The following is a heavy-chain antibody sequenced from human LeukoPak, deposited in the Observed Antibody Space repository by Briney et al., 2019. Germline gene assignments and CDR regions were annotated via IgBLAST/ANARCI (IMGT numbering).Heavy chain of an antibody. CDR3: AKGGKWDVTPFDY. CDR1: RFTFTSYS. Sequence: PGGSLRLSCAASRFTFTSYSMNWVRQAPGKGLKWVSTISGGGGSTYYADSVKGRFTISRDNSKNTLYLQVNSLRAEDTAVYYCAKGGKWDVTPFDYWGQGTLVTVSS. J-gene: IGHJ4*02. CDR2: ISGGGGST. V-gene: IGHV3-23*01. D-gene: IGHD1-26*01.